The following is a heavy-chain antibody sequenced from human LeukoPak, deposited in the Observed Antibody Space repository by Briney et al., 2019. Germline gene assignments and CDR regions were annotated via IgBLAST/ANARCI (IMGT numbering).Heavy chain of an antibody. Sequence: SQTLSLTCAISGDSVSSNSAAWNWIRQSPSRGLEWLGRTYYGSKWYNDYAVSVKSRITINPDTSKNQFSLQLNSVTPEDTAVYYYARDQDIAARPHYYYYYGMDVWGQGTTVTVSS. D-gene: IGHD6-6*01. J-gene: IGHJ6*02. CDR3: ARDQDIAARPHYYYYYGMDV. V-gene: IGHV6-1*01. CDR2: TYYGSKWYN. CDR1: GDSVSSNSAA.